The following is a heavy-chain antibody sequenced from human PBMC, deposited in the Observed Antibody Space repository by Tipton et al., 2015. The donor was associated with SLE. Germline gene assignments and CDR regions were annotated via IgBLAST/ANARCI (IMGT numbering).Heavy chain of an antibody. CDR1: GGSISSGYY. CDR2: IYHSGST. D-gene: IGHD3-10*01. V-gene: IGHV4-38-2*02. CDR3: ARVSEGMVRELDY. Sequence: TLSLTCTVSGGSISSGYYWGWIRQPPGKGLEWIGSIYHSGSTYYNPSLKSRATISVDTSKNQFSLKLSSVTAADTAVYYCARVSEGMVRELDYWGQGTLVTVSS. J-gene: IGHJ4*02.